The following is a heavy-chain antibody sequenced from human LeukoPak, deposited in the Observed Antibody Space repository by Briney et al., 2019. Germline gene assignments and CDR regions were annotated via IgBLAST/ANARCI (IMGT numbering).Heavy chain of an antibody. Sequence: ETLSLTCTVSGGSISGYYWSWIRQPAGKGLEWIGRIYTSGSTHDNPSLKSRVTMSVDTSTNQVFLKVTSVTAADTAVYYCARQDSKVGAYTGPYYFDYWGQGTLVTVSS. V-gene: IGHV4-4*07. D-gene: IGHD1-26*01. J-gene: IGHJ4*02. CDR3: ARQDSKVGAYTGPYYFDY. CDR2: IYTSGST. CDR1: GGSISGYY.